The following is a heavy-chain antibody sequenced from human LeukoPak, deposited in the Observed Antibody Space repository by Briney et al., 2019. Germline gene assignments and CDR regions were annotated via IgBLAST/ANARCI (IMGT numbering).Heavy chain of an antibody. D-gene: IGHD6-13*01. CDR2: ISGSGRKT. Sequence: GGSLRLSCEASGFNFRSYGMSWVRQAPGKGLEWVSVISGSGRKTDYADSVKGRFTISRDNSKNTLYLQMNSLRAEDTAVYYCAKDLYRIAAAGTFDYWGQGTLVTVSS. CDR1: GFNFRSYG. CDR3: AKDLYRIAAAGTFDY. J-gene: IGHJ4*02. V-gene: IGHV3-23*01.